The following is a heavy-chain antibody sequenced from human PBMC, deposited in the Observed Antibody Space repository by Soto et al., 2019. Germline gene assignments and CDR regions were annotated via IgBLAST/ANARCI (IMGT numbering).Heavy chain of an antibody. CDR1: GGSISSYY. CDR3: ERRYGGTLDY. V-gene: IGHV4-59*08. CDR2: IYYSGST. Sequence: QVQLQESGPGLVKPSETLSLTCTVSGGSISSYYWSWIRQPPGKGLEWIGYIYYSGSTNYNPSLKCRVAISVDTSKNQCSLKLSSVSAADTAVYYCERRYGGTLDYWGQGTLVTVSS. J-gene: IGHJ4*02. D-gene: IGHD4-17*01.